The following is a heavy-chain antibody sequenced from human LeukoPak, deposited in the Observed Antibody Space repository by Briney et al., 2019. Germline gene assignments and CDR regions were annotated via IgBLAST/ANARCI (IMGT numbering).Heavy chain of an antibody. J-gene: IGHJ5*02. CDR1: GYTFTSYY. Sequence: GASVKVSCKASGYTFTSYYMHWVRQAPGQGLEWMGIINPSGGSTSYAQKFQGRVTMTRDMSTSTVYMELSSLRSEDTAVYYCARGSAGYSYGYSSSPNWFDPWGQGTLVTVSS. CDR3: ARGSAGYSYGYSSSPNWFDP. CDR2: INPSGGST. V-gene: IGHV1-46*01. D-gene: IGHD5-18*01.